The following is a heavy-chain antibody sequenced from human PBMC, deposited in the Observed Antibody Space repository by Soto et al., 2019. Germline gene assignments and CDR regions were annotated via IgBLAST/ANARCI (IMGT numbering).Heavy chain of an antibody. CDR1: GFTFSTYW. Sequence: EVQLVESGGGLVQPGGSLRLSCVGSGFTFSTYWMHWVRQAPGKGLVWVSRINSDGSTTNYADSVKGRFTISRDNTKNTLYLQMNNLRAEDTAVYYCARDAYYDMGVWGRGTTVTVSS. J-gene: IGHJ6*02. CDR2: INSDGSTT. CDR3: ARDAYYDMGV. V-gene: IGHV3-74*01.